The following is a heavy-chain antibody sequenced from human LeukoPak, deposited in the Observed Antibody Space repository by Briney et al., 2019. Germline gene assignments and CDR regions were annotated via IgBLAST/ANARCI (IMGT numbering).Heavy chain of an antibody. V-gene: IGHV3-48*01. Sequence: GGSLRLSCAASGFTFSSYSMNWVRQAPGKGLEWVSYISSSSSTIYYADSVKGRFTISRDNAKNSLYLQMNSLRAEDTAVYYCARVRGYSYGPNDYWGQGTLVTVSS. J-gene: IGHJ4*02. CDR1: GFTFSSYS. D-gene: IGHD5-18*01. CDR2: ISSSSSTI. CDR3: ARVRGYSYGPNDY.